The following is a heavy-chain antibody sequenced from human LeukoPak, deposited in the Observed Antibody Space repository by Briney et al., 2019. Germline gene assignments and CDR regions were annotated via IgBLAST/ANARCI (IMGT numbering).Heavy chain of an antibody. CDR1: GFTFSSYA. J-gene: IGHJ4*02. Sequence: GGSLRLSCAAPGFTFSSYAMSWVRQAPVKGVEGVSAISGSGGSTYYADSVKGRFTISRDNSKNTLYLQMNSLRAEDTAVYYCAKGFLEWLLPNYFDYWGQGTLVTVSS. CDR2: ISGSGGST. D-gene: IGHD3-3*01. V-gene: IGHV3-23*01. CDR3: AKGFLEWLLPNYFDY.